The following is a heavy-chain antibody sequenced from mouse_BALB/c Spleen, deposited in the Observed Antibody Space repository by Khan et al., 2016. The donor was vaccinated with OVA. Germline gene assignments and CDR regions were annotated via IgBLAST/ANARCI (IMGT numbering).Heavy chain of an antibody. J-gene: IGHJ2*01. V-gene: IGHV4-1*02. CDR3: ARGEVRPFDY. CDR2: INPDSNTI. CDR1: GFDFSRYW. Sequence: EVKLLESGGGLVQPGGSLKLSCAASGFDFSRYWMSWVRQAPGKGLEWIGEINPDSNTINYTPSLKDKFIISRDNAKNTLYLQMSKVRSEDTALYYCARGEVRPFDYWGQGTTLTVSS.